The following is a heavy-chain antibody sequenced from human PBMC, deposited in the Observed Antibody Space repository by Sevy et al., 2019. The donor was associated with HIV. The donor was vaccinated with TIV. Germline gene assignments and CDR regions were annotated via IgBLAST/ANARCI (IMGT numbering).Heavy chain of an antibody. Sequence: SVKVSCKASGGTFSSYAISWVRQAPGQGLEWMGGIIPIFGTANYAQKFQGRVTITADESTSTAYMELSSLRSEDTAVYYCARLVLRFLEWKEGWFDPWGQGTLVTVSS. D-gene: IGHD3-3*01. J-gene: IGHJ5*02. CDR3: ARLVLRFLEWKEGWFDP. CDR1: GGTFSSYA. CDR2: IIPIFGTA. V-gene: IGHV1-69*13.